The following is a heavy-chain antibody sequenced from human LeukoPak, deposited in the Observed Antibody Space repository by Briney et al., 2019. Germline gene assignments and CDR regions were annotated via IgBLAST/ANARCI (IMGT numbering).Heavy chain of an antibody. J-gene: IGHJ4*02. V-gene: IGHV4-34*01. Sequence: SETLSLTCAVYGGSFSGYYWSWIRQPPGKGLEWIGEINHSGSTNYNPSLKSRVTISVDTSKNQFSLKLNSVTAADTAVYYCARGSSGWSHFDYWGQGTLVTVSS. CDR3: ARGSSGWSHFDY. D-gene: IGHD6-19*01. CDR2: INHSGST. CDR1: GGSFSGYY.